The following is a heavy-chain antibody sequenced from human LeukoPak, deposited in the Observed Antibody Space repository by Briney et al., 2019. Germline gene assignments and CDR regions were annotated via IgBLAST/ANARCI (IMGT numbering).Heavy chain of an antibody. J-gene: IGHJ4*02. V-gene: IGHV3-23*01. Sequence: GGSLRLSCAASGFTFKNSAMNWVRQAPGKGLEWVSAISGSGGNTYYADSVKGRFTISRDNSKNTLYLQMNSLRAEDTAVYYCAKQGPARIPIVVVTAMAHWGQGTLVTVSS. CDR3: AKQGPARIPIVVVTAMAH. D-gene: IGHD2-21*02. CDR1: GFTFKNSA. CDR2: ISGSGGNT.